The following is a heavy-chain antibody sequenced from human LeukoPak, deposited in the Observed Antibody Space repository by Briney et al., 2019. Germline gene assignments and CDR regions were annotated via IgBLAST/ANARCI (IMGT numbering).Heavy chain of an antibody. CDR2: INTNTGNP. J-gene: IGHJ6*02. CDR1: GYTFTSHA. V-gene: IGHV7-4-1*02. D-gene: IGHD3-3*01. Sequence: ASVKVSCKASGYTFTSHAMNWVRQAPGQGLEWMGWINTNTGNPTYAQGFTGRFVFSLDTSVSTAYLQISSLNAEDTAVYYCARVVGSDFWSGYIPQPYYYYGMDVWGQGTTVTVSS. CDR3: ARVVGSDFWSGYIPQPYYYYGMDV.